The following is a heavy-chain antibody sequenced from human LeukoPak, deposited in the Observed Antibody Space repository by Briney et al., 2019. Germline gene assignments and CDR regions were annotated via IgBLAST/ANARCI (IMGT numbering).Heavy chain of an antibody. V-gene: IGHV4-31*03. CDR3: ASSSVVVTPNFDY. D-gene: IGHD2-21*02. CDR1: GGSISSGGYY. Sequence: SETLSLTCTVSGGSISSGGYYWSWIRQHPGKGLEWIGYIYYSGSTYYNPSLKSRVTISVDTSKNQFSLKLSSVTAADTAVYYCASSSVVVTPNFDYWGQGTLVTVSS. CDR2: IYYSGST. J-gene: IGHJ4*02.